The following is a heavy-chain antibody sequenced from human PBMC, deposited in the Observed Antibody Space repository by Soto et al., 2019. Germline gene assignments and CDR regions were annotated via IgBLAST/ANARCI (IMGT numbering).Heavy chain of an antibody. V-gene: IGHV4-4*02. CDR3: ARVVGGYYYGMDV. J-gene: IGHJ6*02. CDR2: IYHSGST. CDR1: GGSISSNNW. D-gene: IGHD2-2*01. Sequence: PSETLSLTCAVSGGSISSNNWWSWVRQPPGKGLEWIGEIYHSGSTNYNPSLKSRVTISVDKSKNQFSLKLSSVTAADTAVYYCARVVGGYYYGMDVWGQGTTVTVSS.